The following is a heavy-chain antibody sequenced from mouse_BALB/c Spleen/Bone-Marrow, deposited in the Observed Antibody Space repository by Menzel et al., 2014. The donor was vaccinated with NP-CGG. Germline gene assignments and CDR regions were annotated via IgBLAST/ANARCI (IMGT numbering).Heavy chain of an antibody. CDR1: GYTFTSYF. CDR2: TNPYNDGT. V-gene: IGHV1-14*01. D-gene: IGHD2-4*01. CDR3: TRIYYDYDGVWFAY. J-gene: IGHJ3*01. Sequence: EVKLMESGPELVKPGASVKMSCKASGYTFTSYFMHWVKQRPGQGLEWIGYTNPYNDGTKYNEKFKGKATLTSDKSSSTAYMELSSLTSEDSAVYYCTRIYYDYDGVWFAYWGQGTLVTVSA.